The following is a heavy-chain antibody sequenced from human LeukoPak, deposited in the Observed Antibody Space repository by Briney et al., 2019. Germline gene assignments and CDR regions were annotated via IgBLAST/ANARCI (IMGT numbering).Heavy chain of an antibody. V-gene: IGHV3-21*01. J-gene: IGHJ4*02. CDR3: ARDRYSSSWYYFDY. Sequence: GGSLRLSCAASGFTFSSYSMNWVRQAPGKGLEWVSSISSSSSYIYYADSVKGRFTISRDNAKNSLYLRMNSLRAEDTAVYYCARDRYSSSWYYFDYWGQGTLVTVSS. D-gene: IGHD6-13*01. CDR1: GFTFSSYS. CDR2: ISSSSSYI.